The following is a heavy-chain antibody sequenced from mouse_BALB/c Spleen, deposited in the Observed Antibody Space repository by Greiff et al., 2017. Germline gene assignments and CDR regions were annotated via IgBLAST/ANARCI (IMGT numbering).Heavy chain of an antibody. J-gene: IGHJ4*01. V-gene: IGHV1-67*01. CDR3: ARSGAYSHGSYAMDY. Sequence: QVQLQQSGPELVRPGVSVKISCKGSGYTFTDYAMHWVKQSHAKSLEWIGVISTYYGNTNYNQKFKGKATMTVDKSSSTAYMELARLTSEDSAIYYCARSGAYSHGSYAMDYWGQGTSVTVSS. CDR1: GYTFTDYA. CDR2: ISTYYGNT. D-gene: IGHD2-12*01.